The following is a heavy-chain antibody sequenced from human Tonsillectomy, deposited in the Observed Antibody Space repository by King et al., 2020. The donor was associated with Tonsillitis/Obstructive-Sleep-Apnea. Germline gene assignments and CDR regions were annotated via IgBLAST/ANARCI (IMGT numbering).Heavy chain of an antibody. CDR3: ARDRYYDFWSGYFYYFDY. CDR2: IYYSWRT. V-gene: IGHV4-61*01. J-gene: IGHJ4*02. CDR1: GGSVSSGSYY. Sequence: VQLQESGPGLVKPSETLSLTCTVSGGSVSSGSYYWSWIRQPPGKGLEWIGYIYYSWRTNYNPSLKSRVTISVDTSKNQFSLKLSSVSAADTAVYYCARDRYYDFWSGYFYYFDYWGQGTLVTVSS. D-gene: IGHD3-3*01.